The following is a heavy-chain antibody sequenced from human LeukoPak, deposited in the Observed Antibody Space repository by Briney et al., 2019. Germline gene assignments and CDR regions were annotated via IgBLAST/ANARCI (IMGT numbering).Heavy chain of an antibody. CDR1: GGSISSYY. V-gene: IGHV4-4*09. Sequence: SETLSLTCTVSGGSISSYYWSWIRQPPGKGLEWIGYIYTSGSTNYNPSLKSRVTISVDTSKNQFSLKLSSVTAAATAVYYCARKGPEGYSSSWYGGAFFNPWGQGTLVTVSS. D-gene: IGHD6-13*01. CDR2: IYTSGST. J-gene: IGHJ5*02. CDR3: ARKGPEGYSSSWYGGAFFNP.